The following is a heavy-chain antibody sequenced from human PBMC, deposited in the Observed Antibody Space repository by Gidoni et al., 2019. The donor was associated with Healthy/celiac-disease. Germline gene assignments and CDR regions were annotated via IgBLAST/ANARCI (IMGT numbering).Heavy chain of an antibody. D-gene: IGHD6-13*01. CDR2: ISGSGGST. CDR1: TFSSYA. Sequence: TFSSYAMSWVRQAPGKGLEWVSAISGSGGSTYYADSVKGRFTISRDNSKNTLYLQMNSLRAEDTAVYYCAKDNRKGSWSCFDYWGQGTLVTVSS. V-gene: IGHV3-23*01. J-gene: IGHJ4*02. CDR3: AKDNRKGSWSCFDY.